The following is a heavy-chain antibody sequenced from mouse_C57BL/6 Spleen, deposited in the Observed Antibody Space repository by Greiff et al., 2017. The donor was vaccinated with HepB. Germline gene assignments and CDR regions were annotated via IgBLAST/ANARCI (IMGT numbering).Heavy chain of an antibody. J-gene: IGHJ2*01. CDR1: GYTFPEYT. CDR2: FYPGSGSI. CDR3: ARHEDEDYTYYFDY. V-gene: IGHV1-62-2*01. D-gene: IGHD2-4*01. Sequence: VQLLQSGAELVKPGASVKLSCKASGYTFPEYTIHWVKQRPGQGLEWIGWFYPGSGSIKYNEKFKDKATLTTDKSSSTVYMELSRLTSEDSAVYCCARHEDEDYTYYFDYWGQGTTLTVSS.